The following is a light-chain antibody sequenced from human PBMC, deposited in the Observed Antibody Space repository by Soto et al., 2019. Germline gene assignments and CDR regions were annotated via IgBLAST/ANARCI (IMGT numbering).Light chain of an antibody. CDR2: EGN. CDR3: CSYAGSNTYV. CDR1: SSDVGNYNL. Sequence: QSALTQPASVSGSPGQSITVFCTGTSSDVGNYNLVSWYQHHPGEAPQLIVYEGNKRPSGVSNRFSGFKSGNTASLTISGLQAEDEADYYCCSYAGSNTYVFGTGTKVTVL. V-gene: IGLV2-23*01. J-gene: IGLJ1*01.